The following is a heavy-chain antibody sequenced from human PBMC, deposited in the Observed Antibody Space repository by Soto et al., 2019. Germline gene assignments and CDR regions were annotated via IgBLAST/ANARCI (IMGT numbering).Heavy chain of an antibody. D-gene: IGHD3-16*01. CDR1: RSCLTNND. CDR3: ARMATFGSLNWFDP. Sequence: ASVNLSCRASRSCLTNNDVSWGRRAIGQGPEWMGWMNPGSGDTGYAQKFQGRVTMTRDISIATAYMELSSLRSDDTAIYYCARMATFGSLNWFDPWGQGTLVTVSS. J-gene: IGHJ5*02. CDR2: MNPGSGDT. V-gene: IGHV1-8*02.